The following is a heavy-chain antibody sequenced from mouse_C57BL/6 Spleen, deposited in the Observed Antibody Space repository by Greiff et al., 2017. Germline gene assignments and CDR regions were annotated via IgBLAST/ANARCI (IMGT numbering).Heavy chain of an antibody. Sequence: EVQLVESGGGLVQPGGSLSLSCAASGFTFTDYYMSWVRQPPGKALEWLGFIRNKANGYTTEYSASVKGRFTISRDNSQSILYLQMNALRAEDSATYYCARYYHYYGSSYEYFDVWGTGTTVTVSS. V-gene: IGHV7-3*01. J-gene: IGHJ1*03. D-gene: IGHD1-1*01. CDR1: GFTFTDYY. CDR2: IRNKANGYTT. CDR3: ARYYHYYGSSYEYFDV.